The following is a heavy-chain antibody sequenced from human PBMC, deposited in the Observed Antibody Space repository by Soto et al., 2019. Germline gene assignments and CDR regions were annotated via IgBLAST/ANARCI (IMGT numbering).Heavy chain of an antibody. CDR2: IYWDDDK. CDR3: ARTNVSRAFDI. J-gene: IGHJ3*02. Sequence: QITLKESGPTLVKPTQTLTLTCTFSGFSLSTSGVGVGWIRQPPGKALEWLALIYWDDDKRYSPSLKSRLTITKDTSKNQVVVTMTNMDPVDTATYYFARTNVSRAFDIWGQGTMVTVSS. CDR1: GFSLSTSGVG. V-gene: IGHV2-5*02. D-gene: IGHD1-1*01.